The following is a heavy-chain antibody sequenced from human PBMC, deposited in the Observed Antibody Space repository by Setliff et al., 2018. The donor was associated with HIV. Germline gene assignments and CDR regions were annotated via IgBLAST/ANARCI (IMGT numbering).Heavy chain of an antibody. CDR1: GFTFSSSA. Sequence: PGGSLRLSCAASGFTFSSSAMYWVRQAPGKGLEWVAFIRYDGSNKYHADSVRGRLTISRDNSKNTLYLQMNSLRPEDTAVYYCARGSSGWGMDFYYYYMDVWGEGTTVTVS. D-gene: IGHD6-19*01. V-gene: IGHV3-30*02. CDR2: IRYDGSNK. J-gene: IGHJ6*03. CDR3: ARGSSGWGMDFYYYYMDV.